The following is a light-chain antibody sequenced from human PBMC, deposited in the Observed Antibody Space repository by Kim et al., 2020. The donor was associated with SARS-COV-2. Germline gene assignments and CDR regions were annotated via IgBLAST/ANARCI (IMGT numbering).Light chain of an antibody. CDR1: RGSIDYQY. CDR3: QSDKRDNVI. CDR2: ELD. Sequence: GETVTISCPRRRGSIDYQYVHWYQQRPGGVPTTEIYELDARPSGVSNRFSGSIDYASNSLSLTHSRLRTESDANCFCQSDKRDNVIFGGGTQVTVL. J-gene: IGLJ2*01. V-gene: IGLV6-57*03.